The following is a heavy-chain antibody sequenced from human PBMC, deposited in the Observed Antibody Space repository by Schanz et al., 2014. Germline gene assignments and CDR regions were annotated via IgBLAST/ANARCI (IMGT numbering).Heavy chain of an antibody. D-gene: IGHD3-22*01. V-gene: IGHV3-23*01. CDR2: ISDSGTYT. CDR3: AKDISDTSGKDDY. Sequence: EVQLLESGGGLVEPGGSLRLSCAASGFTFSSYAMSWVRQAPGKGLEWLSYISDSGTYTNYADSVKGRFTISRDNAKNTLYLQMNSLRVEDSAIYYCAKDISDTSGKDDYWGQGTLVTVSS. J-gene: IGHJ4*02. CDR1: GFTFSSYA.